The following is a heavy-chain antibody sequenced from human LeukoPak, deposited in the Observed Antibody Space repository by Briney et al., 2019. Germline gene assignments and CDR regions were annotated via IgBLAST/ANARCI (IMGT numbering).Heavy chain of an antibody. D-gene: IGHD2-2*01. J-gene: IGHJ5*02. CDR1: GFTFSTHW. CDR2: IYSDGTTT. CDR3: ARGLVVAGFDP. Sequence: GGSLRLSCAASGFTFSTHWMHWVRQAPGKGLVWVSLIYSDGTTTSYADSVKGRFSISRDNAKNTLYLQMNSLKAEDTAVYYCARGLVVAGFDPWGQGTLVTVSS. V-gene: IGHV3-74*01.